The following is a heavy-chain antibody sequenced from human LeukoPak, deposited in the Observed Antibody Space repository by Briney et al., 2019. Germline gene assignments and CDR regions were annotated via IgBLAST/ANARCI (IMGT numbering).Heavy chain of an antibody. Sequence: SDTRALTVSAPDCSIGDFYWSWIRKPAGKGLEWIGRIYSSGNTSYNPSLKSRVTMSLDAPKNQFSLKGSAVTAAATAVYYWARNSGDYWGQGTLVTVSS. D-gene: IGHD4-23*01. CDR1: DCSIGDFY. J-gene: IGHJ4*02. V-gene: IGHV4-4*07. CDR3: ARNSGDY. CDR2: IYSSGNT.